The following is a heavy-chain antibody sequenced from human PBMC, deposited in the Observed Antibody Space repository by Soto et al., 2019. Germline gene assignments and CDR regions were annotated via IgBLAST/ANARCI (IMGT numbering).Heavy chain of an antibody. Sequence: GWSLRLSCAASGFTFSSYSMNWVRQAPGKGLEWVSSISSSSSYIYYADSVKGRFTIYRDNAKNSLYLQMNSLRAEDTAVYYCARERIKAPQWFEPWGQGTLVTLSS. D-gene: IGHD2-15*01. CDR1: GFTFSSYS. J-gene: IGHJ5*02. CDR2: ISSSSSYI. V-gene: IGHV3-21*01. CDR3: ARERIKAPQWFEP.